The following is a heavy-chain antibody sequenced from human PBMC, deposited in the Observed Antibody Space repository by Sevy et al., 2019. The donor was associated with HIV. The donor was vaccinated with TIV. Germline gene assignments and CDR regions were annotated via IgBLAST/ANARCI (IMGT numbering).Heavy chain of an antibody. V-gene: IGHV4-34*01. J-gene: IGHJ5*02. CDR1: GGSFSGYY. CDR3: ARSPPSVVVPGAPSWFDP. CDR2: INHSGST. D-gene: IGHD2-2*01. Sequence: SETLSLTCAVHGGSFSGYYWNWIRQPPGKGLEWIGEINHSGSTNYIPSLKSRVTISVDTSKNQFSLKLSSVTAADTAVYYCARSPPSVVVPGAPSWFDPWGQGTLVTVSS.